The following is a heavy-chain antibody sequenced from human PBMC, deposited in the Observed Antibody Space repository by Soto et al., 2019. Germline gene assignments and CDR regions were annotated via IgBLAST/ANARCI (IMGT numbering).Heavy chain of an antibody. J-gene: IGHJ4*02. CDR2: IKSDGSST. CDR3: ARETFRSFYPDY. CDR1: GFTFSSYW. V-gene: IGHV3-74*01. Sequence: GGSLRLSCTASGFTFSSYWMHWVRQDPGKGLVWVSRIKSDGSSTNYADSVKGRFTISRDNAKNTLYLQMNSLRAEDTAVYYCARETFRSFYPDYWGQGTLVTVSS. D-gene: IGHD3-16*01.